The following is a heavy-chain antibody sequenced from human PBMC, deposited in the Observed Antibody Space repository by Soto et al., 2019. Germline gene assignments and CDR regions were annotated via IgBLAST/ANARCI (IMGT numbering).Heavy chain of an antibody. Sequence: QLQRVQSASEMKRPGSSVSVACKASGGTFRNHAITWVRQAPGQGLEWMGGFIPFFDTAHYAQNFQDRVTIFADESTSTVFLELSSLKPEDTAVYFCASRRGNTYGNGMHVWGLGTTVTVSS. V-gene: IGHV1-69*01. CDR1: GGTFRNHA. CDR2: FIPFFDTA. J-gene: IGHJ6*02. CDR3: ASRRGNTYGNGMHV. D-gene: IGHD4-17*01.